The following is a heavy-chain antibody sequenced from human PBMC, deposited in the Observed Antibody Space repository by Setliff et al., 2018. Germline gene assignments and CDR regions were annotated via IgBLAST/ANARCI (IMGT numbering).Heavy chain of an antibody. Sequence: PGGSLRLSCAASRFTFSNYAMSWVRQAPGKGLEWVSAISASGRTTYSADSVKGRFTISRDNSKNTLSLQMNSLRAEDTAVYYCAKDRQGATFVDAFDIWGQGTMVTVSS. J-gene: IGHJ3*02. CDR2: ISASGRTT. CDR1: RFTFSNYA. CDR3: AKDRQGATFVDAFDI. D-gene: IGHD2-15*01. V-gene: IGHV3-23*01.